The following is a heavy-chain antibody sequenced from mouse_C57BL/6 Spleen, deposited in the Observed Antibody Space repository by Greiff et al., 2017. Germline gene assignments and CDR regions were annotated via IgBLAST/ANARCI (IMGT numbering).Heavy chain of an antibody. D-gene: IGHD1-1*01. CDR3: TYYGSSLSGY. CDR2: IDPETGGT. J-gene: IGHJ2*01. V-gene: IGHV1-15*01. CDR1: GYTFTDYE. Sequence: VQLQQSGAELVRPGASVTLSCKASGYTFTDYEMHWVKQTPVHGLEWIGAIDPETGGTAYNQKFKGKAILTADKSSSTAFMELRSLTSEDSAVYYDTYYGSSLSGYWGQGTTRTVSS.